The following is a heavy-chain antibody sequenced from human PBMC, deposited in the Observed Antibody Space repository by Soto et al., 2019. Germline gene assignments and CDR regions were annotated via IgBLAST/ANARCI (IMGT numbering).Heavy chain of an antibody. CDR2: INAGNGNT. J-gene: IGHJ4*02. V-gene: IGHV1-3*01. CDR3: ASSPGSSGYYFCHY. Sequence: ASVKVSCKASGYTFTSYDINWVRQAPGQRLEWMGWINAGNGNTKYSQKFQGRVTITRDTSASTAYMELSSLRSEDTAVYYCASSPGSSGYYFCHYWGQGTLVTVSS. D-gene: IGHD3-22*01. CDR1: GYTFTSYD.